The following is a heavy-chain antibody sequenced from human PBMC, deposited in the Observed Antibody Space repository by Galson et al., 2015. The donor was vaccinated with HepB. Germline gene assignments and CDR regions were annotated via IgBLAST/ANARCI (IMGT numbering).Heavy chain of an antibody. D-gene: IGHD5-18*01. Sequence: SVKVSCKASGGTFSSYAISWVRQAPGQGLEWMGGIIPIFGTANYAQKFQGRVTITADESTSTAYMELSSLRSEDTAVYYCARVDTAMGGLGYNWFDPWGQGTLVTVSS. CDR2: IIPIFGTA. CDR1: GGTFSSYA. CDR3: ARVDTAMGGLGYNWFDP. V-gene: IGHV1-69*13. J-gene: IGHJ5*02.